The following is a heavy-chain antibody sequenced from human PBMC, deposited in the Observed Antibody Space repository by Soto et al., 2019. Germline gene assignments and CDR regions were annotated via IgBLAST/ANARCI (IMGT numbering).Heavy chain of an antibody. CDR1: GFTFNNYV. D-gene: IGHD3-22*01. J-gene: IGHJ4*02. Sequence: EVQLLESGGALVQPGGSLRLSCAASGFTFNNYVMTWVRQAPGKGLEWVSAISRSGRGSAYYADSVKGRFTISRDNSKNTLSLQRNNLRDEDTALYYCARGQYLDSSDYCVANLPFDSWGQGTLVTVSS. V-gene: IGHV3-23*01. CDR2: ISRSGRGSA. CDR3: ARGQYLDSSDYCVANLPFDS.